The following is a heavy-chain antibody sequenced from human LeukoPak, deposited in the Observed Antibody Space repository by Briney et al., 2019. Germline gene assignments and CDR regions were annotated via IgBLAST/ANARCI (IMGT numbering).Heavy chain of an antibody. D-gene: IGHD3-22*01. CDR3: ARGRTNFEFYYDSSGADAFDI. J-gene: IGHJ3*02. CDR2: IKEDESEK. CDR1: GFNFNNYW. V-gene: IGHV3-7*03. Sequence: PGGSLRLSCAASGFNFNNYWMSWVRQAPGKGLEWVANIKEDESEKDYVVSVKGRFTISRDNAKNALFLQMNSLRAEDTALYYCARGRTNFEFYYDSSGADAFDIWGQGTMVTVSS.